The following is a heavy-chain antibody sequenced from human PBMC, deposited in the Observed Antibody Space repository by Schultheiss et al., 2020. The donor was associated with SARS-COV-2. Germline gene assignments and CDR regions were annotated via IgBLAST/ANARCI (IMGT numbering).Heavy chain of an antibody. CDR1: GGSIRSGGYF. V-gene: IGHV4-30-4*08. CDR2: IYYSGST. CDR3: ASTRSGGSLH. J-gene: IGHJ4*02. D-gene: IGHD2-15*01. Sequence: SETLSLTCTVSGGSIRSGGYFRSWIRHHPGKGLEWIGYIYYSGSTYYNPSLKSRVTISVDTSKNQFSLKLSSVTAADTAVYYCASTRSGGSLHWGQGTLVTVSS.